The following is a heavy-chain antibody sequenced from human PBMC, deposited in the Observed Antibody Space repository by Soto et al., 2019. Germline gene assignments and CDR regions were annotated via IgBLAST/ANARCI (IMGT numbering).Heavy chain of an antibody. J-gene: IGHJ4*02. Sequence: QVHLVESGGGVVQPGRSLRLSCAASGFTFSNYAMHWVRQAPGKGLEWMAITSDDESRRYYADSVRGRFTISRDNSKNTLYLGMNSLRDEDTALFYCARGSGSGSFLIDYWGQGILVTVSS. CDR2: TSDDESRR. CDR3: ARGSGSGSFLIDY. D-gene: IGHD3-10*01. V-gene: IGHV3-30*04. CDR1: GFTFSNYA.